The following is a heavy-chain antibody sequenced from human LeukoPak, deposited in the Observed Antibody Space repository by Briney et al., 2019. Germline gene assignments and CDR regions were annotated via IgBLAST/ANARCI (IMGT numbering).Heavy chain of an antibody. V-gene: IGHV3-48*03. Sequence: PGGSLRLSCAASGFTFSFYEMSWVRQAPGKGLEWVSTISSSGGSVYYADSLKGRFTISRDDAKNSLYLVMNSLRAEDTAVYYCARKRYYSDSSGYYDWFDPWGQGTLVSVSS. CDR1: GFTFSFYE. J-gene: IGHJ5*02. D-gene: IGHD3-22*01. CDR3: ARKRYYSDSSGYYDWFDP. CDR2: ISSSGGSV.